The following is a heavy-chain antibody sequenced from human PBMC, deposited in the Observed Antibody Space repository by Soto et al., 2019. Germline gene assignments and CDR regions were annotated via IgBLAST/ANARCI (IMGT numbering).Heavy chain of an antibody. V-gene: IGHV4-30-2*01. CDR2: IYHSGST. CDR1: GGSVSSGGYS. D-gene: IGHD5-12*01. CDR3: ARGRDGYNYFDY. Sequence: TLSITCAVSGGSVSSGGYSWSWIRQPPGKGLEWIGYIYHSGSTYYNPSLKSRVTISVDRSKNQFSLKLSPVTAADTAVYYCARGRDGYNYFDYWGQGTLVTVSS. J-gene: IGHJ4*02.